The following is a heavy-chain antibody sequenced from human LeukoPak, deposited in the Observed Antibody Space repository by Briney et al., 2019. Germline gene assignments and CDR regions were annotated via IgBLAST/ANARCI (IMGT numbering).Heavy chain of an antibody. D-gene: IGHD6-6*01. J-gene: IGHJ6*03. CDR2: ISAYNGNT. V-gene: IGHV1-18*01. CDR1: GYTFTSYG. Sequence: GASVKVSCKASGYTFTSYGISWVRQAPGQGLEWMGWISAYNGNTNYAQKLQGRVTMTTDTSTSTAYMELRSLRSDDTAVYYCASGGGTYSSSWDYYYYMDVWGEGTTVTVSS. CDR3: ASGGGTYSSSWDYYYYMDV.